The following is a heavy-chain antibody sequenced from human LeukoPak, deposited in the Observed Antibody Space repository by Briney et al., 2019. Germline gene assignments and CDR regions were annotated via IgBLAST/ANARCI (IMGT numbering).Heavy chain of an antibody. D-gene: IGHD3-10*01. CDR1: GFTFSSYW. V-gene: IGHV3-7*03. Sequence: GSLRLSCAASGFTFSSYWMSWVRQAPGKGLAWVANIKQDGSEKYYVDSVKGRFTISRDNAKNSLYLQMNSLRAEDTAVYYCARGDPGQRKYYSNWFDPWGQGTLVTVSS. CDR2: IKQDGSEK. CDR3: ARGDPGQRKYYSNWFDP. J-gene: IGHJ5*02.